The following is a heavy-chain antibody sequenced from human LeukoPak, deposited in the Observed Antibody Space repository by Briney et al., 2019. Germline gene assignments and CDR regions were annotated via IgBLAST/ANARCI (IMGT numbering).Heavy chain of an antibody. CDR1: GGSIRSYF. Sequence: KPSETLSLTCTVSGGSIRSYFWSWIRQPPGKGLEWIGYIYSSGSTNYNPSFKSRVTISVDTSKNQFSPKLRSVTATDTAVYYCARETGNLIYYFDYWGQGTLVTVSS. D-gene: IGHD7-27*01. J-gene: IGHJ4*02. CDR3: ARETGNLIYYFDY. V-gene: IGHV4-59*01. CDR2: IYSSGST.